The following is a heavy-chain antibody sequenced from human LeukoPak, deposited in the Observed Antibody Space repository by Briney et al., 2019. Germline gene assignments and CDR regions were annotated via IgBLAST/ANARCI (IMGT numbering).Heavy chain of an antibody. D-gene: IGHD1-26*01. Sequence: GGSLRLSCAASGFTFRNYSMNWVRQAPGKGLEWVSYISGSISIIYYADAVKGRFTISRDNAKNSLYLKMNSLGAEDTAVYYCVGLGRKLVRDYWGQGTLVTVSS. CDR1: GFTFRNYS. J-gene: IGHJ4*02. CDR2: ISGSISII. V-gene: IGHV3-48*01. CDR3: VGLGRKLVRDY.